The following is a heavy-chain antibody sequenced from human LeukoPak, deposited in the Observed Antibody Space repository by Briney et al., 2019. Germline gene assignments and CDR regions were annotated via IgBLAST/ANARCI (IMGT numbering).Heavy chain of an antibody. V-gene: IGHV1-46*01. Sequence: ASVKVSCKASGYTFTSYYMHRVRQAPGQGLEWMGIINPSGGSTSYAQKFQGRVTMTRDTSTSTVYMELSSLRSVDTAVYYCARGLEYCSGGSCYMLDYWGQGTLVTVSS. CDR1: GYTFTSYY. J-gene: IGHJ4*02. CDR2: INPSGGST. CDR3: ARGLEYCSGGSCYMLDY. D-gene: IGHD2-15*01.